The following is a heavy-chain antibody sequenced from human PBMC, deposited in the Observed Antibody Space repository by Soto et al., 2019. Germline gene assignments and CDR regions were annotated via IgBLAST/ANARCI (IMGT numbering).Heavy chain of an antibody. J-gene: IGHJ5*02. V-gene: IGHV4-59*02. CDR2: IYYTGST. CDR3: ARESAGSGKKNGFYP. Sequence: QVQLQESGPGLVRPSETLSLTCTVSGGSVSSHYWSWIRQPPGKGLEWIGYIYYTGSTYYNPSLKGRVTMTLDTSRNQLVLQLNFVTAADTAVYYWARESAGSGKKNGFYPWGQGSLGTVSS. CDR1: GGSVSSHY. D-gene: IGHD3-10*01.